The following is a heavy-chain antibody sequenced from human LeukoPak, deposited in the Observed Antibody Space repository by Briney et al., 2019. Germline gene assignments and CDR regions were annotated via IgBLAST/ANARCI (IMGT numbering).Heavy chain of an antibody. D-gene: IGHD6-19*01. Sequence: GGSLRLSCAASEFTFSDYYMSWIRQAPGKGLEWVSYISYSGDTIYYADSVKGRFTVSRNNAKNSLYLQMNSLRAEDTAVYYCAKDSPPAVAGTWGYNWFDPWGQGTLVTVSS. V-gene: IGHV3-11*01. CDR3: AKDSPPAVAGTWGYNWFDP. CDR2: ISYSGDTI. CDR1: EFTFSDYY. J-gene: IGHJ5*02.